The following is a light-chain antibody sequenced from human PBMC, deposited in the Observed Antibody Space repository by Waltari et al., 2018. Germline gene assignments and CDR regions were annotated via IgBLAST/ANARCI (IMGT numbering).Light chain of an antibody. J-gene: IGKJ1*01. CDR3: QQRSNWPRT. V-gene: IGKV3-11*01. CDR2: NAS. Sequence: EIVLTQSPATLSLSPGERTTLSCRASQSVSSYLAWYQQKPGQAPGRLIYNASNRATGIPARFSGSGSGTDFTLTISSLEPEDFAVYYCQQRSNWPRTFGQGTKVEIK. CDR1: QSVSSY.